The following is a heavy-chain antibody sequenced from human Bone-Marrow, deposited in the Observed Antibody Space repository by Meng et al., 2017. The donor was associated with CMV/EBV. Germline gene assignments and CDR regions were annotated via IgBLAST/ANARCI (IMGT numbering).Heavy chain of an antibody. CDR1: GFTFSSYS. Sequence: GESLKISCAASGFTFSSYSMNWVRQAPGKGLEWVSYISSSSSTIYHADSVKGRFTISRDNAKNSLYLQMNSLRAEDKAVYYCARDLIRFPRLLDVWGQGTTVTVSS. D-gene: IGHD2-21*01. V-gene: IGHV3-48*04. J-gene: IGHJ6*01. CDR3: ARDLIRFPRLLDV. CDR2: ISSSSSTI.